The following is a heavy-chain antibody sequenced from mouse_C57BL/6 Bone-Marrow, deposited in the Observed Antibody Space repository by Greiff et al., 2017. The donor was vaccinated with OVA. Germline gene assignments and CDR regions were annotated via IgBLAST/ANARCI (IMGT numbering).Heavy chain of an antibody. Sequence: VHVKQSGTVLARPGASVKMSCKTSGYTFTSYWMHWVKQRPGQGLEWLGAIYPGNSDTSYNQKFKGKAKLTAVTSASTAYMELSSLTNDDSAVYYGTRCGGNYWFAYWGQGTLVTVSA. CDR2: IYPGNSDT. V-gene: IGHV1-5*01. CDR3: TRCGGNYWFAY. J-gene: IGHJ3*01. D-gene: IGHD1-1*02. CDR1: GYTFTSYW.